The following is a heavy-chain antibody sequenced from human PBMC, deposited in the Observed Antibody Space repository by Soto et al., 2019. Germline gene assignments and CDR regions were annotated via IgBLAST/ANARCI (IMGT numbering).Heavy chain of an antibody. CDR1: GFPFSSNW. D-gene: IGHD6-19*01. V-gene: IGHV3-7*01. Sequence: EVHLVESGGGLVQPGGSLRLSCAASGFPFSSNWMSWVRQAPGKGPEWVANIRKDGSEKYYLDSVRGRFTISRDNAKNSLYLQMNSPRAEDPAVYYCAKGGRTSAWYWRDWGQGTLVTVSS. CDR3: AKGGRTSAWYWRD. CDR2: IRKDGSEK. J-gene: IGHJ4*02.